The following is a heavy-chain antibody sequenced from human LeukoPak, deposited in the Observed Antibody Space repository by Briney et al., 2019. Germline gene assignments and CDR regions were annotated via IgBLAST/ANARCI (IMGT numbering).Heavy chain of an antibody. CDR2: ISGDGRNI. CDR1: GFTFSSYW. J-gene: IGHJ1*01. Sequence: GGSLRLSCVASGFTFSSYWMHWVRQDPRKRLVWVSRISGDGRNINYADSVRGRFTISRDNAKNTLYLQMNTLRAEDTAVYYCARGRRWATVTTSGEGAEYFQHWGQGTLVTVSS. CDR3: ARGRRWATVTTSGEGAEYFQH. V-gene: IGHV3-74*01. D-gene: IGHD4-17*01.